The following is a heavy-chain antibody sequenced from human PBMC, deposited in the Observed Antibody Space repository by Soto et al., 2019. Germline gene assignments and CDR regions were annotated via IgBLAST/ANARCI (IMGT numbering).Heavy chain of an antibody. D-gene: IGHD2-15*01. J-gene: IGHJ1*01. CDR2: VNPSGGSA. V-gene: IGHV1-46*01. Sequence: QVQLVQSGAEVKKPGASVKVSCKTSGYIFTAYSMHWVRQAPGQGLEWMGVVNPSGGSAHYAQSFEGRVILTRDTSTSTFSMELSSLRAEDTAVYYCAREENCRGGTCYSEYFHHWGQGTLVTDSS. CDR3: AREENCRGGTCYSEYFHH. CDR1: GYIFTAYS.